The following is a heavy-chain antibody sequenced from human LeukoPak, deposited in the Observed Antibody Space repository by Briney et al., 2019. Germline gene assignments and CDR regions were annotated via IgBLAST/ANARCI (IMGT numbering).Heavy chain of an antibody. V-gene: IGHV4-30-4*01. CDR2: IYYTGST. CDR3: ARVFGDRHAFDI. D-gene: IGHD3-16*01. CDR1: GGSISSGDYY. J-gene: IGHJ3*02. Sequence: SGTLSLTCPVSGGSISSGDYYWGWIRQPPGKGLEWIGYIYYTGSTYYSPSLKSRVTISIDTSKNQFSLNLSSVTAADTAVYYCARVFGDRHAFDIWGQGTLVTVSS.